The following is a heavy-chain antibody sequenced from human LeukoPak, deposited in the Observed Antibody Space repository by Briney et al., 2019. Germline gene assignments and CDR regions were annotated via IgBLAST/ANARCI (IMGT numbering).Heavy chain of an antibody. Sequence: GESLRLSCAASGFTVSSNYMSWVRQAPGKGLEWVSVIYSGGSTYYADSVKGRFTISGDNSKNTLYLQMNSLRAEDTAVYYCARDRNYYYGMDVWGQGTTVTVSS. CDR1: GFTVSSNY. J-gene: IGHJ6*02. CDR2: IYSGGST. CDR3: ARDRNYYYGMDV. V-gene: IGHV3-66*01.